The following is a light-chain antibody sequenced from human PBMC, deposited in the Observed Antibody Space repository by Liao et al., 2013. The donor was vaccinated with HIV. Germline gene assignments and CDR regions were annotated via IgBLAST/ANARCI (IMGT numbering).Light chain of an antibody. CDR3: QVWESSGDHWV. V-gene: IGLV3-25*02. J-gene: IGLJ3*02. CDR2: KDS. Sequence: SYELTQPPSVSVSPGQTARITCSGDALPKQYAYWYQQKPGQAPVLLIYKDSERPSGIPERFSGSNSGNTATLTITRVEAGDEADYYCQVWESSGDHWVFGGGTKLTVL. CDR1: ALPKQY.